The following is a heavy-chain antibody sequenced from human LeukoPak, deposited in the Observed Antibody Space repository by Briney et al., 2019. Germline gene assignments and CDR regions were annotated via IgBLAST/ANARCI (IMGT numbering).Heavy chain of an antibody. D-gene: IGHD5-12*01. CDR3: ARLDYFSSPNAYYFDY. J-gene: IGHJ4*02. CDR2: IGAYNGNT. V-gene: IGHV1-18*01. CDR1: GYTFTSYG. Sequence: ASVKVSCKASGYTFTSYGISRVRQAPGQGLEWMGWIGAYNGNTNYAQKLQGRVTMTTDTSTSTAYMELRSLRSDDTAVYYCARLDYFSSPNAYYFDYWGQGTLVTVSS.